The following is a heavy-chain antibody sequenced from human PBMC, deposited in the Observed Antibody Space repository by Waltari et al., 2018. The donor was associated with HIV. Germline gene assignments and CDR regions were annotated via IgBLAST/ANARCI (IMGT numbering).Heavy chain of an antibody. CDR2: IYHSGST. V-gene: IGHV4-38-2*02. J-gene: IGHJ6*02. CDR3: VRLSGGGYDGWSLYYYYGMDV. D-gene: IGHD5-12*01. CDR1: GYSISSGSY. Sequence: QVQLQESGPGLVKPSETLSLTCTVSGYSISSGSYWGWIRQPPGKGLGGIGSIYHSGSTYYNPSLKSRVTISVDTSKNQFSLKLSSVTAADTAVYYCVRLSGGGYDGWSLYYYYGMDVWGQGTTVTVSS.